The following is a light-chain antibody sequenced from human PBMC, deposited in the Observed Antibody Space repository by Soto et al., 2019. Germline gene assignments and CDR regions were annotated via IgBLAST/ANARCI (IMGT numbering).Light chain of an antibody. CDR2: DVI. CDR3: CSYAGGNTWV. J-gene: IGLJ3*02. CDR1: SSDVGSYNL. Sequence: QSVLTQPASVSGSPGQSITISCTGTSSDVGSYNLVSWYQQHPGKAPKFMIYDVIKRPSGVSNRFSGSKSGNTASLTISGLQAEDEADYYCCSYAGGNTWVFGGGTKLTVL. V-gene: IGLV2-23*02.